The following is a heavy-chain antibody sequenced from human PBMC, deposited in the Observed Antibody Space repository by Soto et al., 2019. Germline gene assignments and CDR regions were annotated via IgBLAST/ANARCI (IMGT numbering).Heavy chain of an antibody. J-gene: IGHJ4*02. V-gene: IGHV2-5*02. Sequence: ITLNESGPTVVRPTETLTLTCRFSGFSLTTSGVGVGWIRQSPGQDPEWLALIYWDDDKRYSASLKSRLTITKDTSKNQVVLTVSDLDPTDTATYYCAHRVLRTVFGLVTTTAIYFDFWGQGTPVAVSS. D-gene: IGHD3-3*01. CDR1: GFSLTTSGVG. CDR2: IYWDDDK. CDR3: AHRVLRTVFGLVTTTAIYFDF.